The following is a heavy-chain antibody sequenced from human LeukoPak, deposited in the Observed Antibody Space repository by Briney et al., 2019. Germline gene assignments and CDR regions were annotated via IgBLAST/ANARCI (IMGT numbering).Heavy chain of an antibody. Sequence: SGTLSLTCAVSGDSISNGNWWSWVRQPPGKGLEWIGEINHSGSTNYNPSLKSRVTISVDRSKKHFSLNLNSVTAADTAVYYCARLCSGGSCSSYFDYWGQGTLVTVSS. V-gene: IGHV4-4*02. CDR2: INHSGST. J-gene: IGHJ4*02. CDR3: ARLCSGGSCSSYFDY. D-gene: IGHD2-15*01. CDR1: GDSISNGNW.